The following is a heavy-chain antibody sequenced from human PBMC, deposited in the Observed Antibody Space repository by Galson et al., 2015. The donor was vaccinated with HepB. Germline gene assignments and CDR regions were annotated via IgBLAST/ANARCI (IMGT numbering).Heavy chain of an antibody. CDR3: ARERSSGYYYYSDY. CDR1: GFTFSSYS. CDR2: ISSSSSYI. Sequence: SLRLSCAASGFTFSSYSMNWVRQAPGKGLEWVSSISSSSSYIYYADSVKGRFTISRDNAKNSLYLQMNSLRAEDTAVYYCARERSSGYYYYSDYWGQGTLVTVSS. D-gene: IGHD3-22*01. V-gene: IGHV3-21*01. J-gene: IGHJ4*02.